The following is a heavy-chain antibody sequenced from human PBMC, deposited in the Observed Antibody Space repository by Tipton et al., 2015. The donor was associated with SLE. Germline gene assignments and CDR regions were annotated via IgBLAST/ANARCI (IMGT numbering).Heavy chain of an antibody. J-gene: IGHJ4*02. CDR3: ATQGSTYYCDY. CDR1: GGSISSSYW. D-gene: IGHD2-2*01. V-gene: IGHV4-4*02. CDR2: IYHSGST. Sequence: TLSLTCAVSGGSISSSYWWSWVRQPPGKGLEWIGEIYHSGSTKYNPSLKSRVTISVDKSKNQFSLKVSSVTAADTAVYYCATQGSTYYCDYWGQGTLVTVSS.